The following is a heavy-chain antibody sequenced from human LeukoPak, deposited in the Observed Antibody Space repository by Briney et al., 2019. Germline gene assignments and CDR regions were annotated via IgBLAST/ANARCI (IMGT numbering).Heavy chain of an antibody. CDR2: ISAYNGNT. Sequence: ASVKVSCKASGGTFSSYAISWVRQAPGQGLEWMGWISAYNGNTNYAQKLQGRVTMTTDTSTSTAYMELRSLRSDDTAVYYCARERWELLGAFDIWGQGTMVTVSS. CDR1: GGTFSSYA. J-gene: IGHJ3*02. CDR3: ARERWELLGAFDI. V-gene: IGHV1-18*01. D-gene: IGHD1-26*01.